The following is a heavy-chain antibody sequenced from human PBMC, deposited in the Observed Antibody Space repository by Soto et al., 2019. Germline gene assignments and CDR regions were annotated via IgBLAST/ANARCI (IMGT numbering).Heavy chain of an antibody. Sequence: QVQLVQSGAEEKKPGASVKVSSRALGYTFTNFALLWLRQPPGQRLEWMGWINAGNGNTKYSQKFQGRVTITRDTSASTAYMELSSLRSEDTAVYYCARVSGYYLPDYWGQGTLVTVSS. J-gene: IGHJ4*02. D-gene: IGHD5-12*01. CDR3: ARVSGYYLPDY. CDR1: GYTFTNFA. V-gene: IGHV1-3*05. CDR2: INAGNGNT.